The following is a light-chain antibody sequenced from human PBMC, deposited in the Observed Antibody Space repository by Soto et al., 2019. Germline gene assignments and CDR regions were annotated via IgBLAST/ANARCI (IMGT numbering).Light chain of an antibody. J-gene: IGKJ5*01. CDR2: GAS. Sequence: EIVMTQSPATLSVSPGERATVSCRASQSVRSNLAWYQHKSGQAPRLLISGASSRATGIPDRFSGSGSGTDFTLTISRLEPEDFALYYCQHYYGTSPITFGQGTRLEIK. CDR3: QHYYGTSPIT. V-gene: IGKV3-20*01. CDR1: QSVRSN.